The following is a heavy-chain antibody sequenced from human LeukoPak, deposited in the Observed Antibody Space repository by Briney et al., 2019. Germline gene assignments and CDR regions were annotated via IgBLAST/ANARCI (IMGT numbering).Heavy chain of an antibody. CDR3: ARGRIAAAGIWWFDP. V-gene: IGHV1-18*01. CDR1: GYTFTSYG. J-gene: IGHJ5*02. D-gene: IGHD6-13*01. CDR2: ISAYNGNT. Sequence: GASVKISCKASGYTFTSYGISWVRQAPGQGLEWMGWISAYNGNTNYAQKLQGRVTMTTDTSTSTAYMELRSLRSEDTAVYYCARGRIAAAGIWWFDPWGQGTLVTVSS.